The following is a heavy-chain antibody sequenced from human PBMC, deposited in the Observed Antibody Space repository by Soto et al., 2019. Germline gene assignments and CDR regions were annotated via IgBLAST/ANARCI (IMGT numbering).Heavy chain of an antibody. J-gene: IGHJ3*02. Sequence: GASVKVSCKASGGTFSSYAISWVRHAPGQGLEWMGGIIPIFGTANYAQKFQGRVTITADKSTSTAYMELSSLRSEDTAVYYCARDGGAYCGGNFEGHGAFDIWGQGTMVTVSS. CDR3: ARDGGAYCGGNFEGHGAFDI. CDR1: GGTFSSYA. D-gene: IGHD2-21*02. V-gene: IGHV1-69*06. CDR2: IIPIFGTA.